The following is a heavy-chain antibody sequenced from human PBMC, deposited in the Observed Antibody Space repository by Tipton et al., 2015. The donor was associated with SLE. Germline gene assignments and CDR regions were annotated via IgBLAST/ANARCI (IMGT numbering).Heavy chain of an antibody. CDR2: IKYSGST. J-gene: IGHJ6*02. Sequence: GLVKPSETLSVTCAVFGETISSRGFLWGWIRQPPGKGLEWIGSIKYSGSTYYNSSLKSRVTISLDTSRNQFSLKLSSVTAADTAVYYCARRFLEWFGYGMDVWGQGTTVTVSS. CDR3: ARRFLEWFGYGMDV. CDR1: GETISSRGFL. D-gene: IGHD3-3*01. V-gene: IGHV4-39*07.